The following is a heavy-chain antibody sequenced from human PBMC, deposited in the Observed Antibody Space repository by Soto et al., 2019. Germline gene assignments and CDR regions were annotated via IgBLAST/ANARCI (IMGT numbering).Heavy chain of an antibody. D-gene: IGHD3-3*01. CDR1: GGSFSGYY. CDR3: ARVYYDFWSGYYFYYGMDV. CDR2: INHSGST. Sequence: SETLSLTCAVCGGSFSGYYWSWIRQPPGKGLEWIGEINHSGSTNYNPSLKSRVAISVDTSKNQFSLKLSSVTAADTAVYYCARVYYDFWSGYYFYYGMDVWGQGTTVTVSS. J-gene: IGHJ6*02. V-gene: IGHV4-34*01.